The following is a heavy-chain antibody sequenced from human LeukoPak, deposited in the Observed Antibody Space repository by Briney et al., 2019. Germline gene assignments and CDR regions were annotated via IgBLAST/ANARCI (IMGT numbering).Heavy chain of an antibody. CDR1: GFTFSSYW. Sequence: GGSLRLSCAASGFTFSSYWMSGVRQAPGKGLEWVANIEQDGSEKYYVDSVKGRFTISRDNAKNSLYLQMNSLSAEDTAVYYCARVGGLLWFGELYCDYWGQGTLVTVSS. CDR2: IEQDGSEK. J-gene: IGHJ4*02. V-gene: IGHV3-7*01. CDR3: ARVGGLLWFGELYCDY. D-gene: IGHD3-10*01.